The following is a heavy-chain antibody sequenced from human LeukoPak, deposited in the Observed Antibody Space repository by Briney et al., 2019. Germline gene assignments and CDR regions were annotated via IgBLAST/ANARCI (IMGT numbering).Heavy chain of an antibody. V-gene: IGHV4-39*01. CDR2: IYYSGST. J-gene: IGHJ4*02. D-gene: IGHD1-26*01. CDR1: GDSTSSDRYY. CDR3: ARGRPYTGGYHLDY. Sequence: SETLSLTCTIPGDSTSSDRYYGGWVRQPPGKGLEWIGNIYYSGSTYYNPSLKSRVTMSVDTSKNQFFLKLNSVTAADTAVYYCARGRPYTGGYHLDYWGQGTLVTVSP.